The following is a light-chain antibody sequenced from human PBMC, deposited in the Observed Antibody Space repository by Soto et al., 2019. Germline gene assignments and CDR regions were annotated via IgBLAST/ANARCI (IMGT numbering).Light chain of an antibody. CDR2: EVT. V-gene: IGLV2-14*01. CDR1: RSDVGGYNY. CDR3: TSYTITTTLVL. Sequence: QLVLTQPASVSGSPGQSITISCTGTRSDVGGYNYVSWYQHHPGKAPKLIIYEVTNRPSGVSNRFSGSKSGNTASLTISGLQAEDEADYYCTSYTITTTLVLFGGGTKLTVL. J-gene: IGLJ3*02.